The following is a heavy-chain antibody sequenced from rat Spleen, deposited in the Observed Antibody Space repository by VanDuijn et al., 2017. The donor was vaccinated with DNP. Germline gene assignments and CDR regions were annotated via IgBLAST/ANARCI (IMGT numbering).Heavy chain of an antibody. V-gene: IGHV5-20*01. CDR2: ITYSGGNS. Sequence: EVQLVESGGGLVQPGRSLKLSCAASGFSFSDYYMAWVRQAPTGGLEWVASITYSGGNSYHRDSVKGRFTISRDNAKNTLFLQMDSLRSDDTATYYCTRGGLEDPFAYWGQGTLVTVSS. J-gene: IGHJ3*01. CDR3: TRGGLEDPFAY. CDR1: GFSFSDYY. D-gene: IGHD1-7*01.